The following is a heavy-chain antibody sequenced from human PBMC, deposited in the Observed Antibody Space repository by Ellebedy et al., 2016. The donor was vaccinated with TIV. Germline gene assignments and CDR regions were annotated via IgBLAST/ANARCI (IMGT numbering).Heavy chain of an antibody. CDR2: INPSSGST. CDR3: ARDSRQWLEEYYYDY. Sequence: AASVKVSCKASAYTFTSHYMHWVRHAPGQGLEWMSVINPSSGSTNYTQKFQGRLTMTRNTSTSTVYMELRRLKSDDTAVVYCARDSRQWLEEYYYDYWGQGTLVIVSS. CDR1: AYTFTSHY. V-gene: IGHV1-46*01. D-gene: IGHD6-19*01. J-gene: IGHJ4*02.